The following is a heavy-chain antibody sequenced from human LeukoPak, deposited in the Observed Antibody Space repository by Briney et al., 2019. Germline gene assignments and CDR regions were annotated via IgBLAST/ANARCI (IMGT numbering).Heavy chain of an antibody. Sequence: GGSLRLSCAASEFTCSSYDMIGVRQAPGKGLEWLSTITGSSANTYYAEPAKGRFTISRDDAKNSLYLQMNSLRAEDTAGYYCGRDFNYWGQGTLVTVAS. CDR2: ITGSSANT. V-gene: IGHV3-21*01. J-gene: IGHJ4*02. CDR3: GRDFNY. CDR1: EFTCSSYD.